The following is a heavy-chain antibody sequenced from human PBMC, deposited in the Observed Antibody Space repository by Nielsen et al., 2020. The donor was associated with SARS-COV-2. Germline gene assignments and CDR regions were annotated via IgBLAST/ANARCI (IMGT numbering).Heavy chain of an antibody. CDR1: GGSFRSYA. Sequence: SVKVSCKASGGSFRSYAITWVRQAPGQGLEWMGGNIPLFPTANYAQKFQGRVTFTADESTSTVYMELSSLRSEDTAVYYCARTSQGGRFDPWGQGTQVIVSS. V-gene: IGHV1-69*13. D-gene: IGHD2-15*01. J-gene: IGHJ5*02. CDR3: ARTSQGGRFDP. CDR2: NIPLFPTA.